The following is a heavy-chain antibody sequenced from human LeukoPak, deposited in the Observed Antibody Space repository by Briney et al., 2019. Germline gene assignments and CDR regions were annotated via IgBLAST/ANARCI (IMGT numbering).Heavy chain of an antibody. CDR3: VREFSWSGFFDY. D-gene: IGHD3-3*01. Sequence: SETLSLTCAVSGGSISSSNWWSWVRQRPGKGLEWIGEIFHSGSTNHNPSLKSRVTISVDKFKNQFSLRLSSVTAADTAVYYCVREFSWSGFFDYWGQGTLVTVSS. J-gene: IGHJ4*02. CDR2: IFHSGST. CDR1: GGSISSSNW. V-gene: IGHV4-4*02.